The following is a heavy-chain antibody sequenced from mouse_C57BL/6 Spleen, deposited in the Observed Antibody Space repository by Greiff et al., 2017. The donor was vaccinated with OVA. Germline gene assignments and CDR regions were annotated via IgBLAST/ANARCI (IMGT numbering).Heavy chain of an antibody. V-gene: IGHV10-1*01. Sequence: EVQLVESGGGLVQPKGSLKLSCAASGFSFNTYAMNWVRQAPGKGLEWVARIRSKSNNYATYYADSVKDRFTISRADSESMLYLQMNNLKTEETAMYYCVTYPREAMEDWGQETSVTVSS. D-gene: IGHD2-10*01. CDR3: VTYPREAMED. CDR1: GFSFNTYA. CDR2: IRSKSNNYAT. J-gene: IGHJ4*01.